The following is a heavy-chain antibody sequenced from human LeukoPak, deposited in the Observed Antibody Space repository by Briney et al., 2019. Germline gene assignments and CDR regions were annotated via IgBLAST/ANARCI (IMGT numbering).Heavy chain of an antibody. J-gene: IGHJ3*02. CDR3: ASDPRVGRGAFDI. CDR1: GFTFSSYS. D-gene: IGHD1-26*01. V-gene: IGHV3-21*01. CDR2: ISSSSSYI. Sequence: GGSLRLSCAASGFTFSSYSMNWVRQAPGKGLEWVSSISSSSSYIYYADSVKGRFTISRDNAKNSLYLQMNSLRAEDTAVYYCASDPRVGRGAFDIWGLGTMVTVSS.